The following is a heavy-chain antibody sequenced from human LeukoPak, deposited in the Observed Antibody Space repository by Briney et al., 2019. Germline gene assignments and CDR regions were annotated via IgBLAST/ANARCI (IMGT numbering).Heavy chain of an antibody. CDR3: ARDMERRDAFDI. CDR1: GGSISSSSHY. D-gene: IGHD1-1*01. Sequence: PSETLSLTYTVSGGSISSSSHYWGWLRQPPGKGLEWIGSMYYSGGSYHNPSLKSRVTISVDTSKNQFSLKVSSVTAADTAVYYCARDMERRDAFDIWGQGTLVTVS. J-gene: IGHJ3*02. CDR2: MYYSGGS. V-gene: IGHV4-39*07.